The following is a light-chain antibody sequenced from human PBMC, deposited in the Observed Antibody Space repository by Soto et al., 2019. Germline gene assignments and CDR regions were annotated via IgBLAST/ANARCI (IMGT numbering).Light chain of an antibody. CDR1: QSVSSNF. Sequence: EIVLTQSPGTLSLSPGERAALSCTASQSVSSNFLAWYQRKPGQAPRLLIYGASYRATAIPYRFSGSGSGTDFTLTISRLEPEDFAVYYCQQYGTSPPTFGQGTKVEI. V-gene: IGKV3-20*01. CDR3: QQYGTSPPT. J-gene: IGKJ1*01. CDR2: GAS.